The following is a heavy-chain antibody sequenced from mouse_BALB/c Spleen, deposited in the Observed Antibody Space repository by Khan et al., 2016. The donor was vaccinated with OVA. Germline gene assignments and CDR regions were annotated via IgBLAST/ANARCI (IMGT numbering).Heavy chain of an antibody. V-gene: IGHV1S29*02. Sequence: VQLQQSGPELVKPGASVKISCRASGYIFTDYILDWVKQSHGKSLEWIGYIFPNNGDTDYNQKFKTKAALTVDISSSTAYMELRSLTSEDSAVYYCVRSGYGSFAYWGQGTLVTVSA. CDR2: IFPNNGDT. J-gene: IGHJ3*01. CDR1: GYIFTDYI. CDR3: VRSGYGSFAY. D-gene: IGHD1-2*01.